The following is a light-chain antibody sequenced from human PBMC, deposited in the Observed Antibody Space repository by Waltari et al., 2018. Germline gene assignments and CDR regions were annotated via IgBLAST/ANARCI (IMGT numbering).Light chain of an antibody. CDR1: SSNIGAGYA. Sequence: QSVLTQPPSVSGAPGQRVTISCTGRSSNIGAGYAVHWYQQLPGTAPKLLIYGNSNRPSGVPDRFSGSKSGTSASLAITGLQAEDEADYYCQSYDSSLSVVFGGGTKLTVL. V-gene: IGLV1-40*01. J-gene: IGLJ2*01. CDR2: GNS. CDR3: QSYDSSLSVV.